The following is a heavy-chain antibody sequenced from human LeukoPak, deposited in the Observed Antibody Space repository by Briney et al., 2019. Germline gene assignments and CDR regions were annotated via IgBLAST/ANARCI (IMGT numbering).Heavy chain of an antibody. J-gene: IGHJ4*02. CDR2: IYYSGST. Sequence: SQTLSLTCTVSGGSISSGGYYWSWIRQHPGKGLEWIGYIYYSGSTYNNPALKSRAMISVDTSKNQFSLKLSSVTAADTAVYYCASLYCSGGSCYFDYWGQGTLVTVSS. CDR1: GGSISSGGYY. D-gene: IGHD2-15*01. V-gene: IGHV4-31*03. CDR3: ASLYCSGGSCYFDY.